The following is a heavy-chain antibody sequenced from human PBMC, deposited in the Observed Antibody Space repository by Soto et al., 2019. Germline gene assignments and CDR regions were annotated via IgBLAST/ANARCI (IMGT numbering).Heavy chain of an antibody. J-gene: IGHJ3*02. CDR1: GYSFTGYW. V-gene: IGHV5-10-1*01. CDR2: IDPSDSYT. D-gene: IGHD3-22*01. Sequence: PVELQRISCRGSGYSFTGYWISWVRKMPGKGLEWMGRIDPSDSYTNYSPSFQGHVTISADKSISTAYLQWSSLKASDTAMYYCARSPSLTYYYDSSGYLAAFDIWGQGTMVTVSS. CDR3: ARSPSLTYYYDSSGYLAAFDI.